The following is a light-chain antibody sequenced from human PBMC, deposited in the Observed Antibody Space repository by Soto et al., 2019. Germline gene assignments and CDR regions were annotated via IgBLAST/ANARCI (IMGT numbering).Light chain of an antibody. J-gene: IGLJ1*01. Sequence: QSVLTQPPSVSGAPGQRVTISCTGSSSNIGAGYDVHWYQQLPGTAPELLIYGNNNRPSEVPDRFSGSKSGTSASLAITGLQAEDEADYYCQSYDSRLRDYVFGAGTKLTVL. CDR3: QSYDSRLRDYV. V-gene: IGLV1-40*01. CDR1: SSNIGAGYD. CDR2: GNN.